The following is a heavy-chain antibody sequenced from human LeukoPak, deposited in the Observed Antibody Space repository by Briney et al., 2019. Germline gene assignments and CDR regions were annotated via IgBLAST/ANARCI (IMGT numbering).Heavy chain of an antibody. CDR1: EFSFSDYW. Sequence: ESGGSLRLSCAASEFSFSDYWMYWVRQAPGKGLVWVSRISSDGSNTLYADSVKGRFTISRDNAKNTLFLQMNSLRVEDTAVYYCARGRPAYHFDYWGQGTLVTVSS. D-gene: IGHD2-2*01. CDR2: ISSDGSNT. J-gene: IGHJ4*02. CDR3: ARGRPAYHFDY. V-gene: IGHV3-74*01.